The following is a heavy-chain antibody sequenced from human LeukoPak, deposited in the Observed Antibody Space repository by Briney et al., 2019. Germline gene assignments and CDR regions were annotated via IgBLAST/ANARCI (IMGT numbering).Heavy chain of an antibody. CDR1: GFTFSRYT. J-gene: IGHJ4*02. Sequence: GGSLRLSCAASGFTFSRYTMHWVRQAPGKGLEWVSSFYSGGSSYYADSVKGRFIISRDSSTDTLYLQMNSLRVEDTAVYFCARDRGYGYGFFDYWGQGTLVTVSS. CDR3: ARDRGYGYGFFDY. V-gene: IGHV3-53*01. D-gene: IGHD5-18*01. CDR2: FYSGGSS.